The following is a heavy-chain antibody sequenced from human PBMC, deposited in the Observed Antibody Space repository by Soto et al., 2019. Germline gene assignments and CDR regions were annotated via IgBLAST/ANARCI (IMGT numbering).Heavy chain of an antibody. J-gene: IGHJ4*02. V-gene: IGHV3-33*01. Sequence: GWSLRLSCAASGFTFSSYGMHWVRQAPGKGLEWVAVIWYDGSNKYYADSVKGRFTISRDNSKNTLYLQMNSLRAEDTAVYYCARRSAIVAPDDYWGQGTPVTVS. CDR3: ARRSAIVAPDDY. D-gene: IGHD3-22*01. CDR2: IWYDGSNK. CDR1: GFTFSSYG.